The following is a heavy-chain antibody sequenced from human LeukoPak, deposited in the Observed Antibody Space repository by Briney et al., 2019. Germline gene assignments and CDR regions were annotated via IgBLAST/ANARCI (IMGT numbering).Heavy chain of an antibody. CDR3: ARDRGAGWFDP. CDR2: IYHSGST. V-gene: IGHV4-38-2*02. J-gene: IGHJ5*02. Sequence: SETLSLTCAVSGYSISSDYYWGWIRQPPGKGLEWIGSIYHSGSTYYNPSLQSRVTMSVDTSKNQFSLKLSSVTAADTAVYYCARDRGAGWFDPWGQGTLVTVSS. CDR1: GYSISSDYY. D-gene: IGHD4/OR15-4a*01.